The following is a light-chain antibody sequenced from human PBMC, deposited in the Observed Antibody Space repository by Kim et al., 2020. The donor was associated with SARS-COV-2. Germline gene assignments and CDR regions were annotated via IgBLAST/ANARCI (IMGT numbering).Light chain of an antibody. CDR2: GAS. CDR3: QQYGTSLPLT. V-gene: IGKV3-20*01. CDR1: QSISSTY. J-gene: IGKJ4*01. Sequence: EIVLTQSPGTLSLSPGERATLSCRASQSISSTYLAWYQQKPGQAPRLLIYGASSRAPGIPDRFSGSGSGTDFTLTISTLEPEDFAVYYCQQYGTSLPLTFGGGTKVDIK.